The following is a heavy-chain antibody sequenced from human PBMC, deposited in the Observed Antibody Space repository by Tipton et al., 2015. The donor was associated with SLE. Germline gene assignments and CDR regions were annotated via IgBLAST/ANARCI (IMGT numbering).Heavy chain of an antibody. CDR3: AKSMVRGVKWAFDI. J-gene: IGHJ3*02. Sequence: TLSLTCTVSGGSISSSSYYWGWIRQPPGKGLEWIGSIYYSGSTYYNPSLKSRVTISVDTSKNQISLKLSSVTAADTAVYYCAKSMVRGVKWAFDIWGQGTMVTVSS. CDR1: GGSISSSSYY. CDR2: IYYSGST. V-gene: IGHV4-39*07. D-gene: IGHD3-10*01.